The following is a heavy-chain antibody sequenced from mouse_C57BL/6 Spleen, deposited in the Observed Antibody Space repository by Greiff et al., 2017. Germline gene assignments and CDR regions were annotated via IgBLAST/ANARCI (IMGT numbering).Heavy chain of an antibody. CDR1: GYTFTSYW. CDR3: ARIYYDYDGAFAY. Sequence: QVQLQESGTELVKPGASVKLSCKASGYTFTSYWMHWVKQRPGQGLEWIGNINPSNGGTNYNEKFKSKATLTVDKSSSTAYMQLSSLTSEDSAVYYCARIYYDYDGAFAYWGQGTLVTVSA. D-gene: IGHD2-4*01. J-gene: IGHJ3*01. CDR2: INPSNGGT. V-gene: IGHV1-53*01.